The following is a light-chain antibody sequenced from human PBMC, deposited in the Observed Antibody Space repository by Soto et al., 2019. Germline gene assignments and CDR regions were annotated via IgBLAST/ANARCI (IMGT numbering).Light chain of an antibody. CDR2: STS. CDR3: QQANTFPFT. J-gene: IGKJ5*01. Sequence: DIQLTQSPSSVSASVGDSVTITCRARQSVDNWLAWYQQKPGKAPKLLIYSTSSLQSGVPSMFSGSGSGTDFTLSISGLQPEDFAIYYCQQANTFPFTFSHGTRLDIK. V-gene: IGKV1-12*01. CDR1: QSVDNW.